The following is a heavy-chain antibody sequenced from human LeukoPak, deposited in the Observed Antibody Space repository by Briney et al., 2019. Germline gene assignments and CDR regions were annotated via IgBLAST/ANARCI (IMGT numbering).Heavy chain of an antibody. CDR3: ARLDGKVEMAIDY. CDR1: LDSTTSNF. CDR2: IYYSGST. V-gene: IGHV4-39*01. J-gene: IGHJ4*02. D-gene: IGHD5-24*01. Sequence: SETLSLTCTVSLDSTTSNFWSWVRQPPGKGLEWIGSIYYSGSTYYNPSLKSRVTISVDTSKNQFSLKLSSVTAADTAVYYCARLDGKVEMAIDYWGQGTLVTVSS.